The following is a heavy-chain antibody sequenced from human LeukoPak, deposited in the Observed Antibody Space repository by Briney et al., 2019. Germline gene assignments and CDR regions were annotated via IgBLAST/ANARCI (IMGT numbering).Heavy chain of an antibody. D-gene: IGHD3-10*01. CDR2: INHSGST. J-gene: IGHJ4*02. CDR3: ARRYYYGSGSSITTVFDY. CDR1: GGSFSGYY. Sequence: SETLSLTCAVYGGSFSGYYWSWIRQPPGKGLEWIGEINHSGSTNYNPSLKSRVTISVDTSKNQFSLKLSSVTAADTAVHYCARRYYYGSGSSITTVFDYWGQGTLVTVSS. V-gene: IGHV4-34*01.